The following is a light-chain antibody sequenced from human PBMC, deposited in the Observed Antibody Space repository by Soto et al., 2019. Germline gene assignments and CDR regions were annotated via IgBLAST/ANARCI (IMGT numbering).Light chain of an antibody. V-gene: IGKV1-12*01. CDR1: QGISSW. CDR2: AAS. J-gene: IGKJ4*01. CDR3: QQTIIFPLT. Sequence: DIQMTQSPSFVSASVGDRVTINGRASQGISSWLAWYQHRPGRAPKLLIHAASNLESGVPSRFSGSGSGTDFTLTISSLQPEYFATYYCQQTIIFPLTFGGGTKVAIK.